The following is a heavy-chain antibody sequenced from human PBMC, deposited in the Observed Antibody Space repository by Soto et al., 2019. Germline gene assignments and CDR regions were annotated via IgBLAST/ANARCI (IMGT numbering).Heavy chain of an antibody. CDR1: GFTFSNAW. D-gene: IGHD2-15*01. J-gene: IGHJ4*02. CDR2: IKSKTDGGTI. V-gene: IGHV3-15*01. Sequence: PGGSLRLSCAASGFTFSNAWMSWVRQAPGKGLEWVGRIKSKTDGGTIDYAAPVKGRFTISRDDSKNTLYLQMNSLKIEDAAVYYCATQTKVVVVAATAPASFWGQGTLVTVSS. CDR3: ATQTKVVVVAATAPASF.